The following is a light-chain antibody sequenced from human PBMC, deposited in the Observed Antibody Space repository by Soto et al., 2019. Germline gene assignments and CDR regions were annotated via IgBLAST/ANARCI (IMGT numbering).Light chain of an antibody. CDR1: QSVSSH. V-gene: IGKV3-15*01. CDR3: QQYNKWPPIT. CDR2: GAS. Sequence: EIVMTQSPANLSVSPGERATLSCRASQSVSSHLVWYQQKPGQAPRLLIYGASTRATGIPARFSGSGSGTEFTLTISSLQSEDFAVYYCQQYNKWPPITFGQGTRLEIK. J-gene: IGKJ5*01.